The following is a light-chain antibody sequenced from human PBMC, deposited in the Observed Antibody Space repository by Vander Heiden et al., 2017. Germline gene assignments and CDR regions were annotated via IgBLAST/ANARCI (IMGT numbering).Light chain of an antibody. J-gene: IGKJ3*01. V-gene: IGKV1-33*01. CDR1: QDISNY. Sequence: DIQMTQSPSSLSASVGDRVTITCQASQDISNYLHWYQHKPGKAPKLLIYDASNWETGVTSRFSGSGSGTDFTFTISSLQPEDIATYYCQQYDNLRRTFGPGTKVDIK. CDR2: DAS. CDR3: QQYDNLRRT.